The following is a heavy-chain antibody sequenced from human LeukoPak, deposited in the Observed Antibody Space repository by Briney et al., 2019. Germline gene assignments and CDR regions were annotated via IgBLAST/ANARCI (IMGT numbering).Heavy chain of an antibody. CDR1: GFTFSSYG. CDR3: AKDPVYGGNPPHAFDI. J-gene: IGHJ3*02. Sequence: PGGSLRLSCAASGFTFSSYGMHWVRQAPGKGLEWVAFIRYDGSNKYYADSVKGRFTISRDNSKNTLYLQMNSLRAEDTAVYYCAKDPVYGGNPPHAFDIWGQGTMVTVSS. CDR2: IRYDGSNK. V-gene: IGHV3-30*02. D-gene: IGHD4-23*01.